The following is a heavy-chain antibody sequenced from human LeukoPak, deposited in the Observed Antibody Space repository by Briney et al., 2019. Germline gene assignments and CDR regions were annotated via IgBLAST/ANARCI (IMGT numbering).Heavy chain of an antibody. J-gene: IGHJ6*02. CDR3: IADLDNYCYSMDV. Sequence: GGSLRVSCAGSGFTFSHAWMNWVRQASGKGLEWVGRIKSERPGGYRDYAAPVQGRFAISRDDSINTVYLQMNSLKTEDTAVYYCIADLDNYCYSMDVWGQGTTVTVSS. V-gene: IGHV3-15*01. CDR2: IKSERPGGYR. CDR1: GFTFSHAW. D-gene: IGHD3-9*01.